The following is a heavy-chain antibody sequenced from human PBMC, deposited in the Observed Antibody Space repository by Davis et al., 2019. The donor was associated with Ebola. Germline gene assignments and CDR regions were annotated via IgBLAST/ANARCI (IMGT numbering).Heavy chain of an antibody. V-gene: IGHV4-31*03. CDR2: IYYSGIT. J-gene: IGHJ6*04. CDR1: GGSISSGDYY. CDR3: ATNAGYGDYVTYYYGMDV. D-gene: IGHD4-17*01. Sequence: SETLSLTCTVSGGSISSGDYYWSWIRQPPGKGLEWIGYIYYSGITYYNPSLKSRVTISVDTSKNQFSLKLSSVTAADTAVYYCATNAGYGDYVTYYYGMDVWGKGTTVTVSS.